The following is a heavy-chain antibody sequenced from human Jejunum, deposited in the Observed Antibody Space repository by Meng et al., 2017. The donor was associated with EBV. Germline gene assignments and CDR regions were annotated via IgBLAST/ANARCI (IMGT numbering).Heavy chain of an antibody. V-gene: IGHV3-21*01. J-gene: IGHJ4*02. CDR1: GFTLSDYS. Sequence: VSSGRALVNPGGALKLSFAASGFTLSDYSMTWVRQAPGKGLEWVSSISSTSDHIYYVDSVKGRFTISRDNAKNSLYLQMNSLRAEDTAVYYCAKCSTTCQKGSLDYWGQGTLVTVSS. D-gene: IGHD2-2*01. CDR3: AKCSTTCQKGSLDY. CDR2: ISSTSDHI.